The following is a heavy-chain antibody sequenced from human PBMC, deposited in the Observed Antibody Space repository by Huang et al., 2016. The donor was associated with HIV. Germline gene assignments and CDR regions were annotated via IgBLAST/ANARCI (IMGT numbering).Heavy chain of an antibody. CDR1: GYTFANYD. CDR3: ARGRMVAEY. J-gene: IGHJ4*02. CDR2: MNPYTGNT. V-gene: IGHV1-8*01. Sequence: QVQLVQSGAEVKKPGAYLQVSCKASGYTFANYDITWVRQASGQGLEWMGWMNPYTGNTGYGQKFRGRVTFTRNTSNTTAYMELSSLRSEDTAIYYCARGRMVAEYWGQGTLVIVSS. D-gene: IGHD5-12*01.